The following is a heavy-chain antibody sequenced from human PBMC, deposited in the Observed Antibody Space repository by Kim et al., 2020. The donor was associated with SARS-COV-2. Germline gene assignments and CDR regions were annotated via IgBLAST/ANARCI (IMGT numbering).Heavy chain of an antibody. V-gene: IGHV1-2*06. CDR2: INPNSGGT. Sequence: ASVKVSCKASGYTFTGYYMHWVRQAPGQGLEWMGRINPNSGGTNYAQKFQGRVTMTRDTSISTAYMELSRLRSDDTAVYYRASSGFGVVSYYYYYGMDVWGQGTTVTVSS. CDR3: ASSGFGVVSYYYYYGMDV. CDR1: GYTFTGYY. J-gene: IGHJ6*02. D-gene: IGHD3-3*01.